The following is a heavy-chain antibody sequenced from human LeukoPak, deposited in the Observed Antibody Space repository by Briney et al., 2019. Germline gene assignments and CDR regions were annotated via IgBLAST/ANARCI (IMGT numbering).Heavy chain of an antibody. D-gene: IGHD1-20*01. J-gene: IGHJ6*03. V-gene: IGHV3-21*01. CDR3: AREWVRYNWNDANYYYYMDV. Sequence: PGGSLRLSCAASGFTFSSYSMNWVRQAPGKGLEWVSSISSSSSYIYYADSVKGRFTISRDNAKNSLYLQMNSLRAEDTAVYYCAREWVRYNWNDANYYYYMDVRGKGTTVTVSS. CDR2: ISSSSSYI. CDR1: GFTFSSYS.